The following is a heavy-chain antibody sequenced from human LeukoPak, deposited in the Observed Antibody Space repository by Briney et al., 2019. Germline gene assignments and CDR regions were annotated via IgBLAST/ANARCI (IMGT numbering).Heavy chain of an antibody. Sequence: SETLSLTCTVSGGSISSGGYYWSWIRQHPGTGLEWIGYIYYSGSTNYTPSLKSRVTISVDTSKNQFSLKLSSVTAADTAVYYCARGRDYDFWSGNDYWGQGTLVTVSS. CDR1: GGSISSGGYY. J-gene: IGHJ4*02. CDR2: IYYSGST. D-gene: IGHD3-3*01. V-gene: IGHV4-61*08. CDR3: ARGRDYDFWSGNDY.